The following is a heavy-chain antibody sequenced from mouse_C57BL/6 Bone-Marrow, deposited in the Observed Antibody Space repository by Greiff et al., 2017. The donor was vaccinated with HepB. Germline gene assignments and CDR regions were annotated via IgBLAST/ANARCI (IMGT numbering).Heavy chain of an antibody. CDR1: GFNIKDYY. Sequence: VQLQQSGAELVKPGASVKLSCTASGFNIKDYYMHWVKQRTEQGLEWIGRIDPEDGETKYAPQFPGKATITADTSSNTAYLQLSNLTSEDTAVYYCARRHNYDYAMDYWGQGTSVTVSS. CDR3: ARRHNYDYAMDY. CDR2: IDPEDGET. J-gene: IGHJ4*01. V-gene: IGHV14-2*01. D-gene: IGHD2-12*01.